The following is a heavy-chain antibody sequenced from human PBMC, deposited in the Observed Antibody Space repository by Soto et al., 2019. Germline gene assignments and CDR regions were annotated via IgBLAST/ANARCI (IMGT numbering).Heavy chain of an antibody. CDR1: GGSISSYY. D-gene: IGHD3-10*02. Sequence: SETLSLTCTVSGGSISSYYWNWIRQPPGKGLEWIGYIYYSGSTNNNPSLKSRVTISVDTSKNQFSLSLSSLTAADTAVYYCARVDHRGYFSVLTDFWGRGILVTVSS. CDR2: IYYSGST. J-gene: IGHJ4*02. CDR3: ARVDHRGYFSVLTDF. V-gene: IGHV4-59*12.